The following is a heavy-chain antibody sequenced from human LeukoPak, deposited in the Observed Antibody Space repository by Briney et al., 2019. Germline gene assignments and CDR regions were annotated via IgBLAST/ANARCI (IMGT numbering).Heavy chain of an antibody. CDR1: GFTFSNAW. V-gene: IGHV3-15*01. J-gene: IGHJ4*02. D-gene: IGHD3-3*01. CDR2: IKSKTDGGTT. Sequence: AGGSLRLSCAASGFTFSNAWMSWVRQAPGKGLEWVGRIKSKTDGGTTDYAAPVKGRFTISRDDSKNTLYLQMNSLKTEDTAVYYCTTTDYDFWSGYFSGFDYWGQGTLVTVSS. CDR3: TTTDYDFWSGYFSGFDY.